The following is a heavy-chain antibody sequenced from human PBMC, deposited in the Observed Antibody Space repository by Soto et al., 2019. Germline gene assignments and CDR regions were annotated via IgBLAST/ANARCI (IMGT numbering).Heavy chain of an antibody. CDR1: GGSISSYY. V-gene: IGHV4-59*01. D-gene: IGHD2-2*02. Sequence: SETLSLTCTVSGGSISSYYWSWIRQPPGKGLEGIGYIYYSGSTNYNPSLKSRVTISVDTSKNQFSLKLSSVTAADTAVYYCARAIELGYCSSTSCYSWFDPWGQGTLVTVSS. CDR3: ARAIELGYCSSTSCYSWFDP. J-gene: IGHJ5*02. CDR2: IYYSGST.